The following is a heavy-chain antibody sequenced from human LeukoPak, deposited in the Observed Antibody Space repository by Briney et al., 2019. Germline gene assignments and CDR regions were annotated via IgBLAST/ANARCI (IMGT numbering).Heavy chain of an antibody. CDR2: ISWNSGSI. CDR1: GFTFDDYA. CDR3: AKDFGIAVGVFDY. Sequence: PGRSLRLSCAASGFTFDDYAMHWVRQAPGKGLEWVSGISWNSGSIGYADSVKGRFTISRDNAKNSLHLQMNSLRAEDTALYYCAKDFGIAVGVFDYWGQGTLVTVSS. V-gene: IGHV3-9*01. D-gene: IGHD6-19*01. J-gene: IGHJ4*02.